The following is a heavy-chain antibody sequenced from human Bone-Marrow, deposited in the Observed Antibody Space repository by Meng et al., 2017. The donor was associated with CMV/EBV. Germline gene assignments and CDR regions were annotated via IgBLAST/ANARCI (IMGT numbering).Heavy chain of an antibody. CDR2: IIPILGIA. V-gene: IGHV1-69*04. CDR1: SYP. Sequence: SYPISWVRQAPGQGLEWMGRIIPILGIANYAQKFQGRVTITADKSTSTAYMELSSLRSEDTAVYYCARDSPLYCSSTSCYPNWFDPWGQGTLVTVSS. D-gene: IGHD2-2*01. CDR3: ARDSPLYCSSTSCYPNWFDP. J-gene: IGHJ5*02.